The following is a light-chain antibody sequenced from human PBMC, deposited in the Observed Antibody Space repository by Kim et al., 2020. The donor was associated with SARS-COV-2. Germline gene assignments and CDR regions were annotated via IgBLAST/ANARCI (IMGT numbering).Light chain of an antibody. J-gene: IGKJ1*01. V-gene: IGKV1-39*01. CDR1: QSSSTY. Sequence: ASVGDRVTITCRASQSSSTYLNWYQQKPGKAPKFLIYAASNLQSGVASRFSGSGSGTDFTLTISSLQPEDFATYYCQQSYETPLTFGQGTKVDIK. CDR2: AAS. CDR3: QQSYETPLT.